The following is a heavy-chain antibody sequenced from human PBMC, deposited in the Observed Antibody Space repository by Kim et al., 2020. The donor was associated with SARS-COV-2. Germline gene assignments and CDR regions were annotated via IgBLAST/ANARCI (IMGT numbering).Heavy chain of an antibody. D-gene: IGHD3-3*01. Sequence: ADSVKGRFTISRDNSKNTLYLQMNSLRAEDTAVYYCARVENDFWTAVVDYWGQGTLVTVSS. J-gene: IGHJ4*02. CDR3: ARVENDFWTAVVDY. V-gene: IGHV3-30*07.